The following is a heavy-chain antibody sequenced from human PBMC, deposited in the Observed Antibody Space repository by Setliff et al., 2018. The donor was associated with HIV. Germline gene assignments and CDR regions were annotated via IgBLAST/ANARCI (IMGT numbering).Heavy chain of an antibody. V-gene: IGHV4-39*07. CDR3: AGEIAPAARLPNVGGPPPPGYYHYMDV. D-gene: IGHD2-8*01. CDR2: IYYSGRT. Sequence: PSETLSLTCIVSRGSISSTSHYWGWVRQSPGRRLEWIGSIYYSGRTYYTPSLKSRVTMSVDTSTNQFSLDLTSVTAADTAVYFCAGEIAPAARLPNVGGPPPPGYYHYMDVWGKGTTVTVSS. CDR1: RGSISSTSHY. J-gene: IGHJ6*03.